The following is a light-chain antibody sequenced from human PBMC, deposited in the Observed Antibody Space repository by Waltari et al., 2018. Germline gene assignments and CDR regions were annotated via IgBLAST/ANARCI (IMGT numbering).Light chain of an antibody. Sequence: QSALTQPASVSGSPGQSITISCTGTSSDIGGYNYVSWYQQVPGKAPKLMIYDVSNRPSGVSGRFCGSKSGNTASLTISGLQAEDEADYFCSSYIDSSTLELFGGGTSLTVL. CDR2: DVS. V-gene: IGLV2-14*03. CDR3: SSYIDSSTLEL. J-gene: IGLJ2*01. CDR1: SSDIGGYNY.